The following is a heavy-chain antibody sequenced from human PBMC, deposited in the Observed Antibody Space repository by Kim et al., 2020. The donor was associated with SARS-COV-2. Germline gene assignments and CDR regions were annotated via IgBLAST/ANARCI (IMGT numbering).Heavy chain of an antibody. CDR1: GGSISSYY. Sequence: SETLSLTCTVSGGSISSYYWSWIRQPPGKGLEWIGYIYYSGSTNYNPSLKSRVTISVDTSKNQFSLKLSSVTAADTAVYYCARDYGPGIATYWGQGTLGT. CDR2: IYYSGST. D-gene: IGHD6-13*01. CDR3: ARDYGPGIATY. V-gene: IGHV4-59*01. J-gene: IGHJ4*02.